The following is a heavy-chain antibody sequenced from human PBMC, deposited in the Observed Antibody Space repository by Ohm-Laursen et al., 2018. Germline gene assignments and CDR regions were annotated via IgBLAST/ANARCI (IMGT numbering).Heavy chain of an antibody. CDR1: GFTFSSYW. CDR2: IKQDGSEK. CDR3: ARVGDYYDSSGYYSNAFDI. V-gene: IGHV3-7*01. Sequence: SLRLFCAASGFTFSSYWMSWVRQAPGKGLEWVANIKQDGSEKYYVDSVKGRFTISRDNAKNSLYLQMNSLRAEDTAVYHCARVGDYYDSSGYYSNAFDIWGQGTMVTVSS. J-gene: IGHJ3*02. D-gene: IGHD3-22*01.